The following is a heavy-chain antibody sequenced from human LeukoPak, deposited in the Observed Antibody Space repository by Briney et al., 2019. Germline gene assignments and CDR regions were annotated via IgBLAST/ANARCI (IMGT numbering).Heavy chain of an antibody. D-gene: IGHD2-21*01. Sequence: GGSLRLSCAASGFTFSGSPIHWVRQASGKGLEWVGRIRSKANSNATAYAASVKGRFTISRDDSQNTAYLQMNSLKTEDTAVYYCSATVVADGGMDVWGQGTTVTVSS. CDR2: IRSKANSNAT. CDR3: SATVVADGGMDV. CDR1: GFTFSGSP. J-gene: IGHJ6*02. V-gene: IGHV3-73*01.